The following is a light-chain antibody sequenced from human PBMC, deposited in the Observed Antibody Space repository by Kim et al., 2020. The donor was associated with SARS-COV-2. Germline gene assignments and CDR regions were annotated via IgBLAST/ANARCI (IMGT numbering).Light chain of an antibody. J-gene: IGLJ2*01. V-gene: IGLV3-21*04. CDR2: YDT. CDR1: NIGTKT. CDR3: QVWDSTSDHLI. Sequence: APGNTARISCGADNIGTKTVHWYQQRPGQAPVKVIHYDTDRPSGIPERFSGATSGNTATLTISRVEAGDEADYYWQVWDSTSDHLIFGGGTKLTVL.